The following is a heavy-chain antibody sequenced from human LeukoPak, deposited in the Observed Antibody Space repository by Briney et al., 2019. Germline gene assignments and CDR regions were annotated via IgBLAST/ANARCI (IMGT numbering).Heavy chain of an antibody. CDR1: GYTLTELS. Sequence: ASVKVSCKVSGYTLTELSMHWVRQAPGKGLEWMGGFDPEDGETVYAQKFQGRVTMTEDTSTDTAYMELSSLRSEDTAVYYCATDKWELPGFDYWGQGTLVTVSS. D-gene: IGHD1-26*01. J-gene: IGHJ4*02. CDR3: ATDKWELPGFDY. V-gene: IGHV1-24*01. CDR2: FDPEDGET.